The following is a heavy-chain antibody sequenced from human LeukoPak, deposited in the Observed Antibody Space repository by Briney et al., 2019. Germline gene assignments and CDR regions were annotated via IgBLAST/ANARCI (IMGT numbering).Heavy chain of an antibody. CDR1: GFIFSNYW. V-gene: IGHV3-7*01. Sequence: GSLRLSCVASGFIFSNYWMSWVRQAPGKGLEWVANIKQDGSQIYSVDSVKGRFTISRDNAMNLVYLQMNNLRVEDTAVYLCARIGYSSSSFDYWGRGTLVTVSS. CDR2: IKQDGSQI. CDR3: ARIGYSSSSFDY. D-gene: IGHD6-6*01. J-gene: IGHJ4*02.